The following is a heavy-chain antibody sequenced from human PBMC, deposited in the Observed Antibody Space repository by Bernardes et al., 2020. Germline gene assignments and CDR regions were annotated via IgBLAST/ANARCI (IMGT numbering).Heavy chain of an antibody. CDR1: GGSFSGYY. Sequence: SETLSLTCAVYGGSFSGYYWSWIRQPPGKGLEWIGEINHSGSTNYNPSLKSRVTISVDTSKNQFSLKLSSVTAADTAVYYCARGLSNMVRGVITPIYYFVYWAQETLFPASS. D-gene: IGHD3-10*01. V-gene: IGHV4-34*01. CDR2: INHSGST. CDR3: ARGLSNMVRGVITPIYYFVY. J-gene: IGHJ4*02.